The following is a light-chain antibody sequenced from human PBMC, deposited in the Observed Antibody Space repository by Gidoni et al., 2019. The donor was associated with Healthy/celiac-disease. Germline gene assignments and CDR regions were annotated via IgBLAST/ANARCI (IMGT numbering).Light chain of an antibody. CDR1: QSVSSN. Sequence: EIVMTQSPATLSVSPGERATLSCRASQSVSSNLAWYQQKPGQAPRLLIYGASTRATGIPALFSGSGSGTEFTLTISSLQSEDFAVYYCQQYNNWPPRAYTFGQGTKLEIK. CDR2: GAS. J-gene: IGKJ2*01. CDR3: QQYNNWPPRAYT. V-gene: IGKV3-15*01.